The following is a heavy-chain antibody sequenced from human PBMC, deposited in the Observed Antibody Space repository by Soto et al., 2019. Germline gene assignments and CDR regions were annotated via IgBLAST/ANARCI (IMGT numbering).Heavy chain of an antibody. V-gene: IGHV3-23*01. D-gene: IGHD2-15*01. CDR2: IGGSGTNT. CDR3: ARDVVVAQYFDY. J-gene: IGHJ4*02. CDR1: GFTLSNYA. Sequence: PGGSLRLSCVASGFTLSNYAMSWVRQVPGKGLEWVSSIGGSGTNTYYTDPVKGRFTISRDNSMNTLNLQMNNLRVEDTAVYYCARDVVVAQYFDYWGQGTLVTVSS.